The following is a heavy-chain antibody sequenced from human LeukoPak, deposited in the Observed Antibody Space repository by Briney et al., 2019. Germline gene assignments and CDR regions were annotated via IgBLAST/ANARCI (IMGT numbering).Heavy chain of an antibody. CDR3: ATGSPLPLDF. J-gene: IGHJ4*02. CDR1: TGSISSYY. CDR2: IYYTGST. V-gene: IGHV4-59*08. Sequence: PSETLSLTCTVSTGSISSYYWSWIRQPPGKALEWIGYIYYTGSTYYNPSLKSRVTISVDTSKNQFSRKLSSVTAADTAVYYCATGSPLPLDFWGQGTLVTVSS. D-gene: IGHD1-1*01.